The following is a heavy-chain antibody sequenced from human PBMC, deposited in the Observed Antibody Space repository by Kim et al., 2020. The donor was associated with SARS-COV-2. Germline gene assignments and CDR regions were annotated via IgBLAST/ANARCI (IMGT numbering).Heavy chain of an antibody. J-gene: IGHJ6*02. V-gene: IGHV1-8*01. CDR3: ARSIWDSSSWYYYYYGMDV. CDR2: MNPNSGNT. Sequence: ASVKVSCKASGYTFTSYDINWVRQATGQGLEWMGWMNPNSGNTGYAQKFQGRVTMTRNTSISTAYMELSSLRSEDTAVYYCARSIWDSSSWYYYYYGMDVWGQGTTVTVSS. D-gene: IGHD6-13*01. CDR1: GYTFTSYD.